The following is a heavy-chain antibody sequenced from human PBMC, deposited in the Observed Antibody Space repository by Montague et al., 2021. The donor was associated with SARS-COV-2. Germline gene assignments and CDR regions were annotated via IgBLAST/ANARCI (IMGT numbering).Heavy chain of an antibody. J-gene: IGHJ2*01. Sequence: SETLSLTCTVSDVSISNFSCSWLRQPPGRGLEWIAYVFNSGTTSYNPSLKSRATISMDTSKNQFSLRLDSVTAADTAVYYCATDQSTRPTAYFDLWGRGTLVTVSS. CDR2: VFNSGTT. V-gene: IGHV4-59*01. CDR1: DVSISNFS. CDR3: ATDQSTRPTAYFDL.